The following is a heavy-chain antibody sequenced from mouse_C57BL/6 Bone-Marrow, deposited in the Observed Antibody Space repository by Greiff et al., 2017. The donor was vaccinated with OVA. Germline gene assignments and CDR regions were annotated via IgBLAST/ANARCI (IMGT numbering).Heavy chain of an antibody. CDR3: ARRLNYYGSSYFDV. V-gene: IGHV3-8*01. Sequence: DVKLVESGPGLAKPSQTLSLTCSVTGYSITSDYWNWIRKFPGNKLEYMGYISYSGSTYYNPSLKSRISITRDTSKNQYYLQLNSVTTEDTATYYCARRLNYYGSSYFDVWGTGTTVTVSS. CDR1: GYSITSDY. CDR2: ISYSGST. D-gene: IGHD1-1*01. J-gene: IGHJ1*03.